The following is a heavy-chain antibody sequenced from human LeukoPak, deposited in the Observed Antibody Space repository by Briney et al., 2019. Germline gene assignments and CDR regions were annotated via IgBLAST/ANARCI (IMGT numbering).Heavy chain of an antibody. V-gene: IGHV3-23*01. J-gene: IGHJ4*02. CDR1: GFTFSSYA. CDR3: TKLYYYDSSGYSD. D-gene: IGHD3-22*01. CDR2: ISGSGGST. Sequence: GGSLRLSCAASGFTFSSYAMSWVRQAPGKGLEWVSAISGSGGSTYYADSVKGRFTISRDNSKNTLYLQMNSLRAEDTAVYYCTKLYYYDSSGYSDWGQGTLVTVSS.